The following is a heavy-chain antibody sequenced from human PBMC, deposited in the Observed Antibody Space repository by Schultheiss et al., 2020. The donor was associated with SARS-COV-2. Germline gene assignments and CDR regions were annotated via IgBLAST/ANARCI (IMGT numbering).Heavy chain of an antibody. CDR3: ARQGRSIAVAAY. J-gene: IGHJ4*02. D-gene: IGHD6-19*01. CDR1: GGSISSSSYY. V-gene: IGHV4-39*01. CDR2: IYYSGST. Sequence: SETLSLTCTVSGGSISSSSYYWGWIRQPPGKGLEWIGSIYYSGSTYYNPSLKSRVTISVDTSKNQFSLKLSSVTAADTAVYYCARQGRSIAVAAYWGQGTLGTVSS.